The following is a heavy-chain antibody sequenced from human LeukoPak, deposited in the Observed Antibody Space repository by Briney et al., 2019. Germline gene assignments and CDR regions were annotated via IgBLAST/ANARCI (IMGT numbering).Heavy chain of an antibody. Sequence: KPSETLSLACTVSGGSISSYYWSWIRQPAGKGLEWIGRIYTSGSTNYIPSLKSRVTMSVDTSKNQFSLKLSSVTAADTAVYYCASERGYSGYGKSSYYYYGMDVWGQGTTVTVSS. V-gene: IGHV4-4*07. CDR3: ASERGYSGYGKSSYYYYGMDV. CDR1: GGSISSYY. J-gene: IGHJ6*02. D-gene: IGHD5-12*01. CDR2: IYTSGST.